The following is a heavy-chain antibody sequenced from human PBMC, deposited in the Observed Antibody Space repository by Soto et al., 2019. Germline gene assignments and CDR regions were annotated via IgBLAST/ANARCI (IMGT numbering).Heavy chain of an antibody. J-gene: IGHJ6*02. CDR3: ARAYYDFWTSYHYGMDV. CDR2: IYQGGST. V-gene: IGHV4-30-2*01. Sequence: QLQLQESGSGLVKPSQTLSLTCAVSGVSISSDGYSWSWIRQPPGKGLEWIGFIYQGGSTYYNPSLGSRGTMAVDRSKNQFSLKLTSVTAADTAVYYCARAYYDFWTSYHYGMDVWGQGTTVTVSS. D-gene: IGHD3-3*01. CDR1: GVSISSDGYS.